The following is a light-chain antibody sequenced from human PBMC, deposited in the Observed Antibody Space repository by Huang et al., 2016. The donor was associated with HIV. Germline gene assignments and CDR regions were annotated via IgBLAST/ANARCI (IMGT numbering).Light chain of an antibody. V-gene: IGKV1-33*01. CDR3: QQYDNFPLT. Sequence: DIQMTQSPSSLSASVGDRVTITCQASQDISNFLNWYQQKPGTAPKLLIYDASNLETGVPSRFSGSGSGTDVTLTFSSLQPEDIATYYCQQYDNFPLTFGQGTKVEIK. CDR2: DAS. J-gene: IGKJ2*01. CDR1: QDISNF.